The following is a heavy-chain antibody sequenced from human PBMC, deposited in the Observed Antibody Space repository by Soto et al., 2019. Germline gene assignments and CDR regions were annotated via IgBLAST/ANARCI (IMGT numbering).Heavy chain of an antibody. CDR2: ISIFNGNA. V-gene: IGHV1-18*04. Sequence: QVQLVQSGPEVKKPGASVKVSCKASGYTFSHLGISWVRQAPGQGLEWMGWISIFNGNANYAQKFQGRISLTADTSSSTAYMEVRSLRSDDTAVYYCARDSTITKILVMDYWGQGTPVTVST. CDR1: GYTFSHLG. CDR3: ARDSTITKILVMDY. D-gene: IGHD3-22*01. J-gene: IGHJ4*02.